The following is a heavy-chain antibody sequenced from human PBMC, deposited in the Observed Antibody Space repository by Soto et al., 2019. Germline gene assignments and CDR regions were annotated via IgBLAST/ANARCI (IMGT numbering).Heavy chain of an antibody. CDR2: INPSGGST. D-gene: IGHD3-9*01. Sequence: ASVKVSCKASGYTFTSYYMHWVRQAPGQGLEWMGIINPSGGSTSYAQKFQGRVTMTRDTSTSTVYMELSSLRSEDTAVYYCARDAELRYFYWLSTYYYYYGMDVWGQGTTVTSP. CDR3: ARDAELRYFYWLSTYYYYYGMDV. CDR1: GYTFTSYY. J-gene: IGHJ6*02. V-gene: IGHV1-46*01.